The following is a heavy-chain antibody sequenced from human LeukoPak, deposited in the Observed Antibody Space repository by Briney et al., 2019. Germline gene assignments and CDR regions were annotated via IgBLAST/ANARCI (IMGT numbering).Heavy chain of an antibody. D-gene: IGHD5-18*01. J-gene: IGHJ4*02. Sequence: ASVKVSCKASGYTFSRYGLSWVRQAPGQGLEWMGWIRTYNGNTEYAQKFQDRVTMTTDTSTSTAHMELRSLRSDDTAVYYCARDMMVYNYGYFDFWGQGTLVTVSS. CDR3: ARDMMVYNYGYFDF. CDR1: GYTFSRYG. V-gene: IGHV1-18*01. CDR2: IRTYNGNT.